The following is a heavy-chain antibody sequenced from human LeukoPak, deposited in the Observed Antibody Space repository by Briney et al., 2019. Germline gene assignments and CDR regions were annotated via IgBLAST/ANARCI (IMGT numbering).Heavy chain of an antibody. CDR1: GGSISTYY. D-gene: IGHD6-6*01. CDR2: IYYSGST. Sequence: SETLSLTCTVSGGSISTYYWSWIRQPPGKGLEWIAYIYYSGSTNHNPSLKSRVTMSVDTSKNQFSLELSSVTAADTALYYCARVPRIAARQGYYYYMDVWGQRDHGHRLL. V-gene: IGHV4-59*01. CDR3: ARVPRIAARQGYYYYMDV. J-gene: IGHJ6*03.